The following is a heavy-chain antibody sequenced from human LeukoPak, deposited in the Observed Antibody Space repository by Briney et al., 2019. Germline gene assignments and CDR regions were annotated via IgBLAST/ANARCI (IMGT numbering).Heavy chain of an antibody. CDR2: INPNSGGT. CDR1: GYTFTGYY. J-gene: IGHJ3*02. CDR3: ARADIWFGELQYAFDI. V-gene: IGHV1-2*02. Sequence: GASVKVSCKASGYTFTGYYMHWVRQAPGQGLEWMGWINPNSGGTNYAQKFQGRVTMTRDTSISTAYMELSRLRPDDTAVYYCARADIWFGELQYAFDIWGQGTMVTVSS. D-gene: IGHD3-10*01.